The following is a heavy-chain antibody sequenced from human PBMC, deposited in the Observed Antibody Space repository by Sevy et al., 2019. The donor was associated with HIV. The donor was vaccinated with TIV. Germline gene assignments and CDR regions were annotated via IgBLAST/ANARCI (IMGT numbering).Heavy chain of an antibody. D-gene: IGHD3-3*01. CDR2: MYHSGGT. V-gene: IGHV4-59*01. CDR3: ARDYRRDFWSGYSNFFDP. CDR1: GDSITRYF. J-gene: IGHJ5*02. Sequence: SETLSLTCTVSGDSITRYFWSWIRQPPGKGLEWIGYMYHSGGTNYNPSLKRRVSLSIDTSKNEFSLTLISVTAADTAVYYCARDYRRDFWSGYSNFFDPWGPGILVTVSS.